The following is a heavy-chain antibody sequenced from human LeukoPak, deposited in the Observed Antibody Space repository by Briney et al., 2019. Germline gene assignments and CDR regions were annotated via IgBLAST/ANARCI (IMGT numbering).Heavy chain of an antibody. J-gene: IGHJ4*02. D-gene: IGHD2-2*01. CDR2: LNAGNGDT. Sequence: ASVKVSCKASGYTFTSYAIRWVRQAPGQRLEWLGWLNAGNGDTKYSQRFQGRVTITRDTSATTAYMELTSLRSEDTAVYYCARGYCSSTSCQYYFDYWGQGTLVTVSS. V-gene: IGHV1-3*01. CDR1: GYTFTSYA. CDR3: ARGYCSSTSCQYYFDY.